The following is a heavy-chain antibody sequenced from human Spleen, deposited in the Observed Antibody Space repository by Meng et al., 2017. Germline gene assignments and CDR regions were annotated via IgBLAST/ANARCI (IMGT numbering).Heavy chain of an antibody. CDR2: IYYSGRT. V-gene: IGHV4-39*07. CDR3: ASRMKYYDNSGYHYEYFHH. J-gene: IGHJ1*01. CDR1: GGSISSSSYY. Sequence: GSLRLSCTVSGGSISSSSYYWGWIRQPPGKGLEWIGSIYYSGRTYYNPSLKSRVTISVDTSKNQFSLRLRSVTAADTAVYYCASRMKYYDNSGYHYEYFHHWGQGTLVTVSS. D-gene: IGHD3-22*01.